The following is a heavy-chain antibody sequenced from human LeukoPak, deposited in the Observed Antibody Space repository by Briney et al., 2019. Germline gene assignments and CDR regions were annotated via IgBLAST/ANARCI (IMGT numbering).Heavy chain of an antibody. CDR3: ARARGKAANYYYYMDV. V-gene: IGHV3-23*01. J-gene: IGHJ6*03. CDR2: ISDSGGST. CDR1: GITLSNYG. D-gene: IGHD2-15*01. Sequence: QPGGSLRLSCAVSGITLSNYGMSWVRQAPGKGLEWVAGISDSGGSTNYADSVKGRFTISRDNPKSTLYLQMNSLRAEDTAVYYCARARGKAANYYYYMDVWGKGTTVTVSS.